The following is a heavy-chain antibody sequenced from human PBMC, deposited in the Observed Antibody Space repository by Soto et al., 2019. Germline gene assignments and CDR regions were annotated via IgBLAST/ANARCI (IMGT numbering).Heavy chain of an antibody. CDR3: VKGDLDTAVVNSPDAFDF. D-gene: IGHD5-18*01. J-gene: IGHJ3*01. Sequence: SGFMFNDYGMHWVRQAPGKGLDWVAVISYDGDNKYYAQSVKGRFTISRDNSKNTLFLHMDSLRHEDTAVYHCVKGDLDTAVVNSPDAFDFWGQGTMVTVSS. CDR1: GFMFNDYG. V-gene: IGHV3-30*18. CDR2: ISYDGDNK.